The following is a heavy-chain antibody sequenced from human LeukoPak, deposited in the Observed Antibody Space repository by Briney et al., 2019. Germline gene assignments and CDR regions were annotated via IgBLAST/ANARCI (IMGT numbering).Heavy chain of an antibody. Sequence: GGSLGLSCVVSGITFHNYAMTRVRQAPGKGLEWVSAISGVTGRTYYADSVKGRFTISRDNSRNTLYLQMNSLRAEDTAVYYCAKDLRAYGSGSYFGMDVWGQGTTVIVSS. CDR1: GITFHNYA. CDR3: AKDLRAYGSGSYFGMDV. J-gene: IGHJ6*02. V-gene: IGHV3-23*01. D-gene: IGHD3-10*01. CDR2: ISGVTGRT.